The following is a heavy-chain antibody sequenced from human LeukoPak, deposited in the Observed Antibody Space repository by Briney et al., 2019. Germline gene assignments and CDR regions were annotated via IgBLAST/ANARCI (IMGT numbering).Heavy chain of an antibody. CDR2: IYYSGST. D-gene: IGHD3-22*01. V-gene: IGHV4-59*08. Sequence: SETLSLTCTVSGGSISTYYWTWIRQPPGKGLEWIGYIYYSGSTNYNPSLKSRVTLSVDTSKNQFSLKLSSVTAADTAVYYCARGSGYPLDYFEYWGQGTLVTVSS. J-gene: IGHJ4*02. CDR1: GGSISTYY. CDR3: ARGSGYPLDYFEY.